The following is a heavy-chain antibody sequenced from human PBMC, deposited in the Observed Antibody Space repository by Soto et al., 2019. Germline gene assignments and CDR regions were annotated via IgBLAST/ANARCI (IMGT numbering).Heavy chain of an antibody. V-gene: IGHV1-69*10. Sequence: SVKVSCKASGGTFSSNAISWVRQAAGQVLECMGEIIPSLDTAKYAQKFQGRVTITADKSTSTAYMEVGSLSSEITAVYSCARATTCPSRGSFYYYYGMDVWGQGTPVTVSS. J-gene: IGHJ6*02. D-gene: IGHD1-26*01. CDR3: ARATTCPSRGSFYYYYGMDV. CDR2: IIPSLDTA. CDR1: GGTFSSNA.